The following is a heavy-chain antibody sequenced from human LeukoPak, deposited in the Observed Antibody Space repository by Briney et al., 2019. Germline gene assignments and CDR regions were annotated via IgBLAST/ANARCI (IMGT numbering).Heavy chain of an antibody. CDR3: ARDGGRVAVSGTHPDY. CDR2: ISGSSSYI. V-gene: IGHV3-21*01. CDR1: GFTFSNYN. D-gene: IGHD6-19*01. J-gene: IGHJ4*02. Sequence: GGSLRLSCAASGFTFSNYNMNWVRQAPGEGLEWVSSISGSSSYIYYADSVKGRFTISRDNAKNSLYLQMNSLRAEDTAVYYCARDGGRVAVSGTHPDYWGQGTLVTASS.